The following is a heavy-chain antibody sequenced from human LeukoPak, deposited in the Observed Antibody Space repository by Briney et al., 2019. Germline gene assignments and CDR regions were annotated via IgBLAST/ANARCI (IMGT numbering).Heavy chain of an antibody. J-gene: IGHJ5*02. CDR3: APTGQDCSSTSCYSWFDP. V-gene: IGHV1-69*01. Sequence: SVTVSCKASGGTFSIYAISWVRQAPGQGLEWMGGIIPIFGTANYAQKFQGRVTITADESTSTAYMELSSLRSEDTAVYYCAPTGQDCSSTSCYSWFDPWGQGTLVTVSS. D-gene: IGHD2-2*02. CDR1: GGTFSIYA. CDR2: IIPIFGTA.